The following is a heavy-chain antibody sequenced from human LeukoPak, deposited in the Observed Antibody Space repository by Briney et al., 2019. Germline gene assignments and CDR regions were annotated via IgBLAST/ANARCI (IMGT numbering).Heavy chain of an antibody. CDR2: ITGTGTDT. V-gene: IGHV3-23*01. Sequence: PGRSLRLSCAASGFTFSSYGMHWVRQAPGEGLQWVSSITGTGTDTYYADSVKGRFTISRDNSKNTLYLQMNSLRAEDTARYYCAKRNGGGRPLDSWGQGTLVTVSS. D-gene: IGHD2-15*01. CDR3: AKRNGGGRPLDS. CDR1: GFTFSSYG. J-gene: IGHJ4*02.